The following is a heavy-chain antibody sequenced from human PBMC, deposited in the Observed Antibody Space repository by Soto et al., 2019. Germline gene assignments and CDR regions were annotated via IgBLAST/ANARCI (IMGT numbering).Heavy chain of an antibody. CDR1: GGSISSSSYY. CDR3: ARQYYDYVSVDY. Sequence: KPSETLSLTCTVSGGSISSSSYYWGWIRQPPGKGLEWIGSIYYSGSTYYNPSLKSRVTISVDTSKNQFSLKLSSVTAADTAVYYCARQYYDYVSVDYWGQGTLVTVSS. D-gene: IGHD3-16*01. CDR2: IYYSGST. J-gene: IGHJ4*02. V-gene: IGHV4-39*01.